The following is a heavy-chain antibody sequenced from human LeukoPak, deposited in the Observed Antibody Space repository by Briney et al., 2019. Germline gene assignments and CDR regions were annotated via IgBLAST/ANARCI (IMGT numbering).Heavy chain of an antibody. Sequence: GXLRLSCAASRFTFSNAWMSWVRQAPGKGLEWVGRIKSKTDGGKTDYAAPVKGRFTIARDDSKNRMYLQMNSLKTEDTAVYYCTTVGFGQLLSMDVWGKGTTVTVSS. CDR2: IKSKTDGGKT. V-gene: IGHV3-15*01. CDR3: TTVGFGQLLSMDV. J-gene: IGHJ6*03. CDR1: RFTFSNAW. D-gene: IGHD2-2*01.